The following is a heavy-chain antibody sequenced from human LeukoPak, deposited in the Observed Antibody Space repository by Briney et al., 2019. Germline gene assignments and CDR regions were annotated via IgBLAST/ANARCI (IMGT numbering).Heavy chain of an antibody. CDR3: ARAQWAMVRGVQDLDP. J-gene: IGHJ5*02. D-gene: IGHD3-10*01. CDR1: GFTFSDYY. Sequence: GGSLRLSCAASGFTFSDYYMSWIRQAPGKGLEWVSYISSSGSTIYYADSVKGRFTISRDNAKNSLYLQMNSLRAEDTAVYYCARAQWAMVRGVQDLDPWGQGTLVTVSS. V-gene: IGHV3-11*01. CDR2: ISSSGSTI.